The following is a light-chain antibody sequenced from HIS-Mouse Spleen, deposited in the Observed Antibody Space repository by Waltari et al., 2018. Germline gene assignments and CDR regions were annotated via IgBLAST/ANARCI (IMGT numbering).Light chain of an antibody. V-gene: IGLV2-11*01. J-gene: IGLJ2*01. CDR2: DVS. CDR1: ISDVGGYNY. CDR3: CSYAGSYTFV. Sequence: QSALTQPRSVSGSPGQSVTISCTRTISDVGGYNYFSWYQQHPGKAPKLMIYDVSKRPSGVPDRFSGSKSGNTASLTISGLQAEDEADYYCCSYAGSYTFVFGGGTKLTVL.